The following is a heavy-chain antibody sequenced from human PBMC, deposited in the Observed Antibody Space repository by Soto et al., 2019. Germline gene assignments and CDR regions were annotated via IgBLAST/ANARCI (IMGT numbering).Heavy chain of an antibody. Sequence: SQTLSLTCAISGDSVSTNGAAWNWIRQSPSRGLEWLGRTYYRSKWYYDYTVSVKSRITINPDTSKNQISLHLNSVTPEDTAVYYCARTTQGGVVAGIWDYYYGMDIWGQGTTVTV. CDR1: GDSVSTNGAA. CDR2: TYYRSKWYY. J-gene: IGHJ6*02. V-gene: IGHV6-1*01. D-gene: IGHD6-19*01. CDR3: ARTTQGGVVAGIWDYYYGMDI.